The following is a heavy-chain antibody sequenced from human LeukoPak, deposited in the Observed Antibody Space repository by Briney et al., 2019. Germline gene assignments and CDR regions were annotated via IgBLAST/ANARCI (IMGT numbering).Heavy chain of an antibody. Sequence: GGSLRLSCAASGFTFSSYSMNWVRQAPGKGLEWVSSISSSSSYIYYADSVKGRFTISRDNAKSSLYLQMNSLRAEDTAVYYCARGLTYYDFWSGYCLDYWGQGTLVTVSS. V-gene: IGHV3-21*01. J-gene: IGHJ4*02. CDR3: ARGLTYYDFWSGYCLDY. CDR1: GFTFSSYS. CDR2: ISSSSSYI. D-gene: IGHD3-3*01.